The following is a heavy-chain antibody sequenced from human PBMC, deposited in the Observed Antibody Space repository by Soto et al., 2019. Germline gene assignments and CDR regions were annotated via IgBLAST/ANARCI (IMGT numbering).Heavy chain of an antibody. Sequence: QVQLVQSGAEVRKPGSSVQVSGKASGGTFYTYTFSWVRQAPGQGLEWMGSITPIYPTTNYAEKFQGRLTVTADGSTNTAYMELNSLTSEDTAVYYCARIPRYSFPTSADLDSWGQGTLVTVSS. D-gene: IGHD5-18*01. CDR3: ARIPRYSFPTSADLDS. J-gene: IGHJ4*02. V-gene: IGHV1-69*15. CDR2: ITPIYPTT. CDR1: GGTFYTYT.